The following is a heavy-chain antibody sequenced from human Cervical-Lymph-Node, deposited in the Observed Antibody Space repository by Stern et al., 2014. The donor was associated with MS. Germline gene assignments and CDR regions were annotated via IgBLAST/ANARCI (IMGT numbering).Heavy chain of an antibody. CDR1: GFTFSSYS. Sequence: EEQLEESGGGLVKPGGSLRLSCAASGFTFSSYSMNWVRQAPGKGLEWVSSISSSSSYIYYADSVKGRFTISRDNAKKSLNLQIHSLRAEDTAVYYCARVILWFGELSYFDYWGQGTLVTVSS. J-gene: IGHJ4*02. D-gene: IGHD3-10*01. CDR3: ARVILWFGELSYFDY. CDR2: ISSSSSYI. V-gene: IGHV3-21*01.